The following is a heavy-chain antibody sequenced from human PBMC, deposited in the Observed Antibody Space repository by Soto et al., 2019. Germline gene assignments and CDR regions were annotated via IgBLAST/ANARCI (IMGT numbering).Heavy chain of an antibody. J-gene: IGHJ6*02. Sequence: LRLSCAASGFTFRDYYMTWIRQAPGKGLEWLSYISSSGSTIYYADSVKGRFTISRDNAKNSLFLQMNSLRAEDTAVYYCARLVTATRNYYYGMDVWGQGTTVTVSS. V-gene: IGHV3-11*01. CDR1: GFTFRDYY. CDR2: ISSSGSTI. D-gene: IGHD1-20*01. CDR3: ARLVTATRNYYYGMDV.